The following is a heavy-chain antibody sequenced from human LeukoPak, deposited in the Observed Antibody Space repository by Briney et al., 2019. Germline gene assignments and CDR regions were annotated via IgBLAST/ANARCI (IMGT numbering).Heavy chain of an antibody. D-gene: IGHD3-22*01. CDR3: ARVGVAYYYDSSGYYLPD. Sequence: RGSLRLSCAASGFTFDDYGMSWVRQAPGKGLEWVSGINWNGGSTGYADSVKGRFTISRDNAKNSLYLQMNSLRAEDTALYYCARVGVAYYYDSSGYYLPDWGQGTLVTVSS. J-gene: IGHJ4*02. CDR1: GFTFDDYG. CDR2: INWNGGST. V-gene: IGHV3-20*04.